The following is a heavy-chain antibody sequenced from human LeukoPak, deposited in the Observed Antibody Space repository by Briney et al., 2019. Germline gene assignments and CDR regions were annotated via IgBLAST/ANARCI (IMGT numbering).Heavy chain of an antibody. CDR3: ARSRRVADPRQSRNWFDP. V-gene: IGHV1-46*01. J-gene: IGHJ5*02. CDR1: GYTFTNYF. Sequence: ASVKVSCKASGYTFTNYFIHWVRQAPGQGLEWMGIINPSGGSTSYAQKFQGRITMTRDMSTSTGYMELSSLRSEDTAVYYCARSRRVADPRQSRNWFDPWGQGTLVTVSS. D-gene: IGHD2-15*01. CDR2: INPSGGST.